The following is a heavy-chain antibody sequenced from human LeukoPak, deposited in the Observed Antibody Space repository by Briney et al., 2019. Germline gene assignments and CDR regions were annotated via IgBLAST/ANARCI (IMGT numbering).Heavy chain of an antibody. J-gene: IGHJ6*04. CDR3: AELGITMIGGV. V-gene: IGHV3-48*03. CDR2: ISSSGSTI. CDR1: GFTFSSYE. D-gene: IGHD3-10*02. Sequence: LSLTCAASGFTFSSYEMNWVRQAPGKGLEWVSYISSSGSTIYYADSVKGRFTISRDNAKNSLYPQMNSLRAEDTAVYYCAELGITMIGGVWGKGTTVTISS.